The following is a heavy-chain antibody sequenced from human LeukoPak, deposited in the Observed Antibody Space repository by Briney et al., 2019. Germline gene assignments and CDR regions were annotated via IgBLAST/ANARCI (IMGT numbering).Heavy chain of an antibody. Sequence: SETLSLTCTVSGGSINRDNYYWGWIRQPPGKGLEWIGCIHFSGSTYSSPSLGSRVTISVDTSKNRFSLKLSSVTAADTAVYYCARLTSMLYTVPDPRALPEYSGYPTGWLDPWGQGTLVTVSS. V-gene: IGHV4-39*07. CDR3: ARLTSMLYTVPDPRALPEYSGYPTGWLDP. CDR2: IHFSGST. D-gene: IGHD5-12*01. J-gene: IGHJ5*02. CDR1: GGSINRDNYY.